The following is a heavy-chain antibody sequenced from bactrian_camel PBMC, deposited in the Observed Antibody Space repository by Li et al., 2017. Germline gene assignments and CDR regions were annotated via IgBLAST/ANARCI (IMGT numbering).Heavy chain of an antibody. CDR2: DKGDGSI. Sequence: HVQLVESGGGSVQAGGSLRLSCEVSGIILPTCAMGWYRQAPGKARELVAMDKGDGSISYGASVKGRFTLSRDNARHTVNLQMDSLDTRDTAIYYCAARAGICIRDDHWSRMKYKGQGTQVTVS. D-gene: IGHD7*01. V-gene: IGHV3S53*01. CDR1: GIILPTCA. J-gene: IGHJ4*01.